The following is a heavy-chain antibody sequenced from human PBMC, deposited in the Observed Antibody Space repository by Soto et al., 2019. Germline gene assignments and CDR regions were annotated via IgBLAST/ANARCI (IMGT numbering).Heavy chain of an antibody. D-gene: IGHD2-15*01. CDR2: ISGKNGNT. J-gene: IGHJ6*02. Sequence: QVQLVQSGVEVKKPGASVKVSCKASGYTFISHGISWVRQAPGQGLEWMGWISGKNGNTNYAQKLQGRVTLTTDTSTSTAYMELRSLRSDDTAVYYFARVSSSFVVVPDYGMDVWGQGTTVTVSS. CDR1: GYTFISHG. V-gene: IGHV1-18*04. CDR3: ARVSSSFVVVPDYGMDV.